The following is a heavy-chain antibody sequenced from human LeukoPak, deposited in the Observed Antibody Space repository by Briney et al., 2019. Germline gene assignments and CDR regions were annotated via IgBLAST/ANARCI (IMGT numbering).Heavy chain of an antibody. Sequence: SVKVSCKASGGTFSSYAISWVRQAPGQGLEWMGGIIPIFGTANYAQKLQGRVTITTDESTSTAYMELSSLRSEDTAVYYCARIGRTWIQLWFDAFDIWGQGTMVTVSS. V-gene: IGHV1-69*05. CDR1: GGTFSSYA. D-gene: IGHD5-18*01. CDR2: IIPIFGTA. CDR3: ARIGRTWIQLWFDAFDI. J-gene: IGHJ3*02.